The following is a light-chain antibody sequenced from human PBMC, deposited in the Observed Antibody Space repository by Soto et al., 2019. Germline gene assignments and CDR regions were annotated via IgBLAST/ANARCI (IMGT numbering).Light chain of an antibody. CDR1: QSLLYSNGYNY. J-gene: IGKJ1*01. CDR3: LQALQSRT. CDR2: LGS. V-gene: IGKV2-28*01. Sequence: DIVMTQSPLSLPVTPGEPASISCRSSQSLLYSNGYNYLDWYVQKPGQAPQLLIYLGSNRASGVPGRSSGGGSGKDFTKKISRVEAEDVVVYYCLQALQSRTFGQGTKVEIK.